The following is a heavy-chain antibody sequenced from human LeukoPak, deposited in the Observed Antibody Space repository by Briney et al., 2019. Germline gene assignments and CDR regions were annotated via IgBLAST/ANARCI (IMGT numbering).Heavy chain of an antibody. Sequence: ASVKVSCKASGYTFTGYYMHWVRQAPGQGLERMGWINPNSGGTDYAQKFQGRVTMTRDTSISTAYMELSRLRSDDTAVYYCARGEAYDILTANWFDPWGQGTLVTVSS. CDR3: ARGEAYDILTANWFDP. D-gene: IGHD3-9*01. V-gene: IGHV1-2*02. CDR1: GYTFTGYY. J-gene: IGHJ5*02. CDR2: INPNSGGT.